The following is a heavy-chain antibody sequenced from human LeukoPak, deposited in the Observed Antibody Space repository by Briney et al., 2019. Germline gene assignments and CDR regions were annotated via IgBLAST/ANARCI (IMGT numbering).Heavy chain of an antibody. J-gene: IGHJ5*02. V-gene: IGHV4-34*01. D-gene: IGHD4-17*01. Sequence: SETLSLTCAVYGGSFSGYYWSWIRQPPGKGLEWIGEINHSRSNNYHPSLKSRVTISVDTYKNQFSLKLSPVTAGDTAVYYCARGGYGEYNWFDPGGQGTRVTVSS. CDR3: ARGGYGEYNWFDP. CDR2: INHSRSN. CDR1: GGSFSGYY.